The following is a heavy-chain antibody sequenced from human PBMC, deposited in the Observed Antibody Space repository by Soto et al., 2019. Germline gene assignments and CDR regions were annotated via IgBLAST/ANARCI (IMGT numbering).Heavy chain of an antibody. J-gene: IGHJ6*02. CDR2: IVVCSGNT. Sequence: SVKVSCKASGFTFTSSAVHWVRQAREQRLGWIGWIVVCSGNTNYAQKFQERVTITSDMSPGTAYMELSSWRSEDTAVYYCAGSNRYYDFWCASCMDVWGQGTTVTVSS. D-gene: IGHD3-3*01. CDR1: GFTFTSSA. CDR3: AGSNRYYDFWCASCMDV. V-gene: IGHV1-58*01.